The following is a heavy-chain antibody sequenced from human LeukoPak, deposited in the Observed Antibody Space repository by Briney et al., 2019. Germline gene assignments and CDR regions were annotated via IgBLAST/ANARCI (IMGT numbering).Heavy chain of an antibody. CDR1: GISLSNYA. CDR3: VRGTYGPDY. V-gene: IGHV3-7*01. Sequence: GGSLRLSCVVSGISLSNYAMTWVRQAPGKGLEWVASIKEDGSEKYCVDSVKGRFTISRDNARNSLYLQMNRLRVEDTAMYFCVRGTYGPDYWGQGTLVTVSS. D-gene: IGHD4-17*01. CDR2: IKEDGSEK. J-gene: IGHJ4*02.